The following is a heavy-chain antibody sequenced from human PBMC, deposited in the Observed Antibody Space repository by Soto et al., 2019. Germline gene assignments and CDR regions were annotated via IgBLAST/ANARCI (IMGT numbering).Heavy chain of an antibody. J-gene: IGHJ5*02. Sequence: QVQLQQWGAGLLKPSETLSLTCAVYGGSFSGYYWSWIRQPPGKGLEWIGEINHSGSTNYNPSLKSRVTISVDTSKNQFSLKLSSVTAADTAVYYCARVPITIFGVVIRCNPPGWFDPWGQGTLVTVSS. D-gene: IGHD3-3*01. CDR1: GGSFSGYY. V-gene: IGHV4-34*01. CDR2: INHSGST. CDR3: ARVPITIFGVVIRCNPPGWFDP.